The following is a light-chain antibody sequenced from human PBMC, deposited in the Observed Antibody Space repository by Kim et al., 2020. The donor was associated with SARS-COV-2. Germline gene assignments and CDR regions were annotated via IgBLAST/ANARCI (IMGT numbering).Light chain of an antibody. J-gene: IGKJ2*01. CDR3: QQDYTTPYT. CDR1: QNICNF. V-gene: IGKV1-39*01. CDR2: DAS. Sequence: SPSVGASVTFTCPASQNICNFFDWYQLKPGQAPNPLLYDASTLHSGVPSRFSGSGSGTDFTLTITSLQPEDFATYFCQQDYTTPYTFGQGTKLEI.